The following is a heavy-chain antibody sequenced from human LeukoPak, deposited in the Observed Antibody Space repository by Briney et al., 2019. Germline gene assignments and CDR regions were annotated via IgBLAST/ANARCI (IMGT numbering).Heavy chain of an antibody. J-gene: IGHJ4*02. D-gene: IGHD3-3*01. CDR3: AADRGWRTSGYYLYYFEY. V-gene: IGHV3-7*01. Sequence: GGSLRLSCAASGFIFTNYFMSWVRQAPGKGLEWVASIRHDGSEKYYVDSVRGRFTISRDNTKNSLYLQMSSLRAEDTAVYYCAADRGWRTSGYYLYYFEYWGQGTLVTFSS. CDR2: IRHDGSEK. CDR1: GFIFTNYF.